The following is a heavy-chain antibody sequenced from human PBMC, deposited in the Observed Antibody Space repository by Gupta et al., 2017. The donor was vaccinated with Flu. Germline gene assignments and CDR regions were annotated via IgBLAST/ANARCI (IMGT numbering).Heavy chain of an antibody. V-gene: IGHV1-69*01. J-gene: IGHJ1*01. CDR2: ILPIIGAT. Sequence: QVQLVQSGAEVRKSGSSVTVSCKASGATFSSNTFSWVRQAPGQGLEWMGGILPIIGATNYAQEFQGRVTITADEATSTVYLEVTSLKSDDTAVYYCVRLTPCGGDCYYFQHWGQGTLVTVPS. CDR1: GATFSSNT. CDR3: VRLTPCGGDCYYFQH. D-gene: IGHD2-21*02.